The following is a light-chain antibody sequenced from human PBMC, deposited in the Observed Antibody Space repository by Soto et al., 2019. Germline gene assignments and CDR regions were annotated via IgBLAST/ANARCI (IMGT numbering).Light chain of an antibody. CDR3: QQRGNWPVT. CDR2: DTT. J-gene: IGKJ4*01. Sequence: EIVLTQSPATLSLSPGEKATLSCSASQSMKSHVAWYQLKPGQSPRLLIFDTTNSATGTPTRFSGSGSGTDFTLTISRLEPEDFAVYYGQQRGNWPVTFGGGTKVEI. V-gene: IGKV3-11*01. CDR1: QSMKSH.